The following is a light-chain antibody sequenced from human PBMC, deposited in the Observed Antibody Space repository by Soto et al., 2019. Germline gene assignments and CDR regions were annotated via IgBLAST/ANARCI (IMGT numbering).Light chain of an antibody. J-gene: IGLJ2*01. CDR1: SSDVGGYNY. Sequence: QSVLTQPASVSGSPGQSITISFTGTSSDVGGYNYVSWYQQYPGKAPKLMIYDVSNRPSGVSNRFSGSKSGNTASLTISGLQAEDEADYYCSSYTGSSTLVFGGGTKVTVL. V-gene: IGLV2-14*01. CDR2: DVS. CDR3: SSYTGSSTLV.